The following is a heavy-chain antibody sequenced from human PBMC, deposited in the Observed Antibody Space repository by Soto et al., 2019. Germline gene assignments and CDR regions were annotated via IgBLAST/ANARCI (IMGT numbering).Heavy chain of an antibody. CDR1: GFAASGHD. V-gene: IGHV3-53*04. CDR3: ARANKFNAFDV. CDR2: IYSCGTT. Sequence: EVQLVESGGGLVQPGGSLRLSCVASGFAASGHDMNWVRQPPDRGLEWLSVIYSCGTTDYADSVEGRFTISMHDSQNTLYLQMDNLRTEVTAVYYCARANKFNAFDVWGRGAMVTVSS. J-gene: IGHJ3*01.